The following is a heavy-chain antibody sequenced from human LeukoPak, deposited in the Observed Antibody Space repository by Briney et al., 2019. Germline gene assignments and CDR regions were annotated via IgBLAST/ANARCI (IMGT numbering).Heavy chain of an antibody. V-gene: IGHV3-48*01. CDR3: ARVAGDFWSGPCPYWYFNL. Sequence: GGSLRLSCAVSGFTFSNYRMSWVRQAPGKGLEWVSYISSSVSTIYYADSVKGRFTISRDNAKNSLYLQMNSLRAEDTAVYYCARVAGDFWSGPCPYWYFNLWGRGTLVTVSS. CDR1: GFTFSNYR. D-gene: IGHD3-3*01. J-gene: IGHJ2*01. CDR2: ISSSVSTI.